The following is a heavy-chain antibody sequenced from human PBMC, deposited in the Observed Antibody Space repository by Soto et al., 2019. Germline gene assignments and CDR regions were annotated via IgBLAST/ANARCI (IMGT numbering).Heavy chain of an antibody. CDR1: GFTASNVW. Sequence: EVQLVESGGGLVKPGGSLTLSCTASGFTASNVWMSWVRQAPGKGLEWVGLIKRISEGGTADFAAPVKGRFTISRDDLKNTLYLHMSSLKSEDTAMYSCTVDTMTPTWGQGTLVTVSS. CDR3: TVDTMTPT. V-gene: IGHV3-15*01. D-gene: IGHD3-3*01. J-gene: IGHJ5*02. CDR2: IKRISEGGTA.